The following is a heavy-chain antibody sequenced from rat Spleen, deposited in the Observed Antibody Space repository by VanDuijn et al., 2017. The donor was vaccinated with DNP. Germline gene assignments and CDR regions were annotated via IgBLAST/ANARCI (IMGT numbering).Heavy chain of an antibody. Sequence: EVQLVESGGGSVQPGRSLKLSCAASGFTFSDYYMAWVRQAPTKGLELVAYISYAGGSTYHGDSVKGRFTISRDNAESTLYLQMYSLKSEDMATYYCVRPDYYDGSYPHYWGQGVMVTVSS. V-gene: IGHV5-22*01. D-gene: IGHD1-12*02. CDR2: ISYAGGST. CDR1: GFTFSDYY. J-gene: IGHJ2*01. CDR3: VRPDYYDGSYPHY.